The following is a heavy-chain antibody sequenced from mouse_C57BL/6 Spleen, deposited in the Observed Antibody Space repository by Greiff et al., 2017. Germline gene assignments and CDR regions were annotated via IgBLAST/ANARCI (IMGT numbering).Heavy chain of an antibody. J-gene: IGHJ2*01. CDR2: IDPSDSYT. CDR1: GYTFTSYW. CDR3: ARTFITTVVTVDY. Sequence: QVQLQQPGAELVKPGASVKLSCKASGYTFTSYWMQWVKQRPGQGLEWIGEIDPSDSYTNYNQKFKGKATLTVDTSSSTAYMQLSSLTSEDSAVYYCARTFITTVVTVDYWGQGTTLTVSS. D-gene: IGHD1-1*01. V-gene: IGHV1-50*01.